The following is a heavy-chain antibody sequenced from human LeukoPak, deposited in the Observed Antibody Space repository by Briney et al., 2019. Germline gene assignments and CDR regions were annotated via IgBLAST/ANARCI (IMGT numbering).Heavy chain of an antibody. V-gene: IGHV3-9*01. CDR3: AKDLNYDFWSGSTHYGMDV. D-gene: IGHD3-3*01. Sequence: GRSLRLSCAASGFTFDDYAMHWVRQAPGKGLEWVSGISWNSGSIGYADSVKGRFTISRDNAKNSLYLQMNRLRAEDTALYYCAKDLNYDFWSGSTHYGMDVWGQGTTVTVSS. CDR1: GFTFDDYA. J-gene: IGHJ6*02. CDR2: ISWNSGSI.